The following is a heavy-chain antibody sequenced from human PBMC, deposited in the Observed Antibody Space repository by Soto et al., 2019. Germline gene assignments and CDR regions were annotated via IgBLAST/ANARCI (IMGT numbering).Heavy chain of an antibody. D-gene: IGHD5-12*01. CDR3: ARDQGLGGYSGYDLSEPANDAFDI. Sequence: SVKVSCNASGVTFTSSAVQWVRQARGQRLEWIGWIVVGSGGTNYAQKFQDWVTMTRDTSISTAYMELSRLRSDDTAVYYCARDQGLGGYSGYDLSEPANDAFDIWGQGTMVTVSS. CDR1: GVTFTSSA. J-gene: IGHJ3*02. CDR2: IVVGSGGT. V-gene: IGHV1-58*01.